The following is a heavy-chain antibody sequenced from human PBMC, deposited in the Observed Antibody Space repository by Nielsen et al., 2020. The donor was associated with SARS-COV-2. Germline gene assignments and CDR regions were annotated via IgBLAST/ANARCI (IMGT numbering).Heavy chain of an antibody. CDR3: ARDLAYGDYADY. D-gene: IGHD4-17*01. Sequence: GGSLRLSCAASGFTFSSYSMNWVRQAPGKGLEWVSSISSSSSYIYYADSVKGRFTISRDNAKNTLYLQMNSLRAEDTAVYYCARDLAYGDYADYWGQGTLVTVSS. CDR1: GFTFSSYS. CDR2: ISSSSSYI. V-gene: IGHV3-21*01. J-gene: IGHJ4*02.